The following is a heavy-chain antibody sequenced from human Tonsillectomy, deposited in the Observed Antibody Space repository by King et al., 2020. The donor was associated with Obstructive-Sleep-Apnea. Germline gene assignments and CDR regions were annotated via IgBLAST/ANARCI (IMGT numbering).Heavy chain of an antibody. CDR1: GFTFSSYG. D-gene: IGHD3-10*01. CDR3: AKDHEGFGELTLDY. J-gene: IGHJ4*02. Sequence: VQLVESGGGVVQPGRSLRLSCAASGFTFSSYGMHWVRQAPGKGLEWVAVISYDGSNKYYADSVKGRFTISRDNSKITLYLQMNSLRAEDTAVYYCAKDHEGFGELTLDYWGQGTLVTVSS. CDR2: ISYDGSNK. V-gene: IGHV3-30*18.